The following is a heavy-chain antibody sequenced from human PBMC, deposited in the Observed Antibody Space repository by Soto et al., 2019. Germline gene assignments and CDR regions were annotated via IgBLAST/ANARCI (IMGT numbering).Heavy chain of an antibody. CDR3: ATYSRTMLDY. CDR2: IYYSGST. Sequence: PSETLSLTCTVSGGSISSYYWSWIRQPPGKGLEWIGYIYYSGSTNYNPSLKSRVTISVDTSKNQFSLKLSSVTAADTAVYYCATYSRTMLDYWGQGTLVTVSS. V-gene: IGHV4-59*12. D-gene: IGHD5-18*01. J-gene: IGHJ4*02. CDR1: GGSISSYY.